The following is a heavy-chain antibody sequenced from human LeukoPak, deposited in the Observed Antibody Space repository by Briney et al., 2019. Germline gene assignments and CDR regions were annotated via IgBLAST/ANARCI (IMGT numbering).Heavy chain of an antibody. CDR1: GFTFDDYA. V-gene: IGHV3-9*03. Sequence: GGSLRLSCAASGFTFDDYAMHWVRQAPGKGLEWVSGTSWNSGSIGYADSVKGRFTISRDNAKNSLYLQMNSLRAEDMALYYCAKAESGYYYDSSGYLDYWGQGTLVTVSS. CDR2: TSWNSGSI. D-gene: IGHD3-22*01. J-gene: IGHJ4*02. CDR3: AKAESGYYYDSSGYLDY.